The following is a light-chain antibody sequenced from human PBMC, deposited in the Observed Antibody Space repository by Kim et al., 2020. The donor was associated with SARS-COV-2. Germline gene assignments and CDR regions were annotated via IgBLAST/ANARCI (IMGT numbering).Light chain of an antibody. Sequence: EVVMTQSPATLSVSPGERATLSCRASQSGTSNLAWYQQKPGQAPRLLIYAASPRATGIPARFSGSGSGTEFTLTITSLKSEDFAVYYCQQYHNWPYTFGQGTKLEI. CDR1: QSGTSN. J-gene: IGKJ2*01. CDR2: AAS. CDR3: QQYHNWPYT. V-gene: IGKV3-15*01.